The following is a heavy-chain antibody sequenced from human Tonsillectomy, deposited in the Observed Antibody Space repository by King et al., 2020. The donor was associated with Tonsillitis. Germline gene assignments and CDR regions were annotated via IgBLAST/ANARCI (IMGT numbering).Heavy chain of an antibody. CDR3: AKGPESHVWGSDWYCNY. CDR2: MSGSGDST. V-gene: IGHV3-23*04. D-gene: IGHD6-19*01. CDR1: GFTFSSYT. Sequence: VQLVESGGGLVQPGGSLRLSCAASGFTFSSYTMSWVRQAPGKGLEWVSTMSGSGDSTYYADSVKGRFTISRDNSKNTVYLQMNSLRAEDTAVYFGAKGPESHVWGSDWYCNYWGQGTLVTVSS. J-gene: IGHJ4*02.